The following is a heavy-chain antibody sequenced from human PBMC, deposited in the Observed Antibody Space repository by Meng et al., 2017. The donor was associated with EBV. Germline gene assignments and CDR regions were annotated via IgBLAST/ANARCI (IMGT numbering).Heavy chain of an antibody. D-gene: IGHD4-11*01. CDR3: VRGDYTNYPRWFDT. V-gene: IGHV4-61*01. J-gene: IGHJ5*02. CDR2: IYYTGST. Sequence: QVQLQESGPGLVKPSETLSLTCTVSGGSVNNESYYWGWIRQPPGKGLEYIGYIYYTGSTNYNSSLKSRVTISLDKSKNQFSLKLTSLTAADTAIYYCVRGDYTNYPRWFDTWGQGTLVTVAS. CDR1: GGSVNNESYY.